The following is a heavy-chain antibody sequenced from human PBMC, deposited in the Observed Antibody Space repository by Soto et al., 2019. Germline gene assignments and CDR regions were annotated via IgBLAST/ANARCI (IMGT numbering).Heavy chain of an antibody. V-gene: IGHV3-23*01. J-gene: IGHJ4*02. Sequence: EVQLLESGGGVVQPGGSRRLSCVASGFNFKKFAMAWVRQAPGGGLEWVSGISCGVGSTSYADSVKGRFSIARDDSKNTLSLQMNSLRVEDTAQYYCAKADGEQWLVPHLDNWGQGTLVTVS. CDR1: GFNFKKFA. D-gene: IGHD6-19*01. CDR3: AKADGEQWLVPHLDN. CDR2: ISCGVGST.